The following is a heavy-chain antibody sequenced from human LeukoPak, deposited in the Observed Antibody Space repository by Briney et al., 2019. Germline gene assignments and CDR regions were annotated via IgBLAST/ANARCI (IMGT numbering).Heavy chain of an antibody. D-gene: IGHD6-19*01. CDR3: ARDPCSGCLFRGMDV. CDR1: GFTFDDYG. CDR2: INWNGGST. J-gene: IGHJ6*02. Sequence: PGGSLRLSGAASGFTFDDYGMSWVRQAPGKGLEWVSGINWNGGSTGYADSVKGRFTISRDNAKNSLYLQMNSLRAEDTALYHCARDPCSGCLFRGMDVWGQGTTVTVSS. V-gene: IGHV3-20*01.